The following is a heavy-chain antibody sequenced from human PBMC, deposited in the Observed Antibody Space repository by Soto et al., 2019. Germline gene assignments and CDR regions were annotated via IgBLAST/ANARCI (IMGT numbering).Heavy chain of an antibody. J-gene: IGHJ3*02. V-gene: IGHV3-23*01. CDR3: ARDYSSGYYAFDI. CDR2: ISSGGDT. D-gene: IGHD3-22*01. Sequence: GGSLRLSCAPSGFTFTTYAMSWVRQAPGKGLEWVSSISSGGDTYYADSVKGRFTISRDSSKNTLYLQMNNLRAEDTATYYCARDYSSGYYAFDIWGRGTMVTV. CDR1: GFTFTTYA.